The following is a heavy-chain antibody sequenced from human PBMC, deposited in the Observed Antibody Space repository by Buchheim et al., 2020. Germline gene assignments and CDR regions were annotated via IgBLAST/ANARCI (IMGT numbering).Heavy chain of an antibody. J-gene: IGHJ4*02. CDR2: VNPDSGGT. Sequence: QVQLVQSGAEVKKPGASVKVSCKASGFTLTGYYMHWVRQAPGQGLEWMGWVNPDSGGTNYAQKFQGRVTMTGDTAINAAYMELSSLTSDDSAVYYCARTSSFDYWGQGTL. CDR1: GFTLTGYY. V-gene: IGHV1-2*02. CDR3: ARTSSFDY.